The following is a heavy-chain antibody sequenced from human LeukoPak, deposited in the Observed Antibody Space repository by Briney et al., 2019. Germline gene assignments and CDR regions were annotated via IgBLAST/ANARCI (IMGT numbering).Heavy chain of an antibody. Sequence: SETLSLTCAVYGGSFSGYYWSWIRQPPGKGLEWIGEINHSGSTNYNPSLKSRVTISVDTSKNQFSLKLSSVTAADTAVYYCARELRRITMVRGVNWFDPWGQGTLVTVSS. CDR1: GGSFSGYY. CDR3: ARELRRITMVRGVNWFDP. J-gene: IGHJ5*02. CDR2: INHSGST. D-gene: IGHD3-10*01. V-gene: IGHV4-34*01.